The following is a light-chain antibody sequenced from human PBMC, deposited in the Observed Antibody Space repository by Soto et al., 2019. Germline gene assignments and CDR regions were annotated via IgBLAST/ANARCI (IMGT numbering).Light chain of an antibody. CDR3: SSYTSSSTLV. V-gene: IGLV2-14*01. CDR1: SSDVGGYKY. CDR2: DVS. Sequence: QSALTQPASVSGSPGQSITISCTGTSSDVGGYKYVSWYQQHPGKAPKLMIYDVSNRPSGVSKRFSGSKSGNTASLNISGLQAEDEADYYCSSYTSSSTLVFGGGTKLTVL. J-gene: IGLJ2*01.